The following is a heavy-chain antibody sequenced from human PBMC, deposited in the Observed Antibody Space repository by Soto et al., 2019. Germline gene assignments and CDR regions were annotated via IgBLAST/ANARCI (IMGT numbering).Heavy chain of an antibody. V-gene: IGHV1-2*02. CDR2: INPNSGGT. CDR3: ARGNTATGTSSGNVWFDP. Sequence: ASVKVSCKASGYTFTGYYMHWVRQAPGQGLEWMGWINPNSGGTNYAQKFQGRVTMTRDTSISTAYMELSRLRSDDTAVYYCARGNTATGTSSGNVWFDPWGQGTLVTVSS. D-gene: IGHD5-18*01. J-gene: IGHJ5*02. CDR1: GYTFTGYY.